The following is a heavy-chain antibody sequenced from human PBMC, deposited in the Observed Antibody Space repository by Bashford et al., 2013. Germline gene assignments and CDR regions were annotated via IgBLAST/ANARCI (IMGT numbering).Heavy chain of an antibody. CDR1: GYTFTSYG. J-gene: IGHJ5*02. CDR3: AGDKGGLHWFDP. V-gene: IGHV1-18*01. CDR2: ISAYNGNT. Sequence: PSVKVSCKASGYTFTSYGISWVRQAPGQGLEWMGWISAYNGNTNYAQKLQGRVTMTTDTSKNQFSLQLNSVTPDDTAVYFCAGDKGGLHWFDPWGQGTLVTVSS.